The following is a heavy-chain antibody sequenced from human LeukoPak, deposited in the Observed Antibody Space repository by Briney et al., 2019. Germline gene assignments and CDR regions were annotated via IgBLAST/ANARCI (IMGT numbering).Heavy chain of an antibody. Sequence: SETLSLTCTVSGGSISSYYWSWIRQPPGKGLEWIGYIYYSGGTNYNPSLKSRVTISVDTSKNQFSLKLSSVTAADTAVYYCARDPGVVVAVKDYYYGMDVWGQGTTVTVSS. CDR1: GGSISSYY. V-gene: IGHV4-59*01. J-gene: IGHJ6*02. CDR3: ARDPGVVVAVKDYYYGMDV. D-gene: IGHD2-15*01. CDR2: IYYSGGT.